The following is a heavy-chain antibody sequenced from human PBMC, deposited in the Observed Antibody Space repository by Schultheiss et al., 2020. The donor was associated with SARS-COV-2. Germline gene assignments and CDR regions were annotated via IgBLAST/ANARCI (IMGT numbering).Heavy chain of an antibody. CDR2: ISSDGNIE. D-gene: IGHD6-13*01. V-gene: IGHV3-30*03. CDR3: ASDPQYSSSWSHFDY. CDR1: GFTFSNYV. Sequence: GGSLRLSCAASGFTFSNYVMHWVRQAPAKGLEWVAVISSDGNIEHFADSVKGRFTISRDNSKNTLYLQINSLRAEDTAVYYCASDPQYSSSWSHFDYWGQGTLVTVSS. J-gene: IGHJ4*02.